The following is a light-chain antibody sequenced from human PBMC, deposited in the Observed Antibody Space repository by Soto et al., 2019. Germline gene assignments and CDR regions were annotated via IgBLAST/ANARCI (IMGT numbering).Light chain of an antibody. CDR1: SRDVGAYNY. CDR3: SSYTSATTYV. J-gene: IGLJ1*01. Sequence: SVLAPPPPLSWCPGQSITLPCPGTSRDVGAYNYDSWYQQYPGEAPKVIIYDVSHRPAGVSNRFSGSKSGNTASLTISGLQTQDEADYYCSSYTSATTYVFGTGTKVTVL. CDR2: DVS. V-gene: IGLV2-14*01.